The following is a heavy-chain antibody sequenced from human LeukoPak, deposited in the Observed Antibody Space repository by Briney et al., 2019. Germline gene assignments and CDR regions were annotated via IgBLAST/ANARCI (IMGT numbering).Heavy chain of an antibody. Sequence: PSETLSLTCAVSGYSISSGYYWGWIRQPPGKGLEWIGSIYHSGSTYYNPSLKSRVTISVDTSKNQFSLKLSSVTAADTAVYYCARAKTTVTTWFDPWGQGTVVTVSS. CDR1: GYSISSGYY. V-gene: IGHV4-38-2*01. J-gene: IGHJ5*02. D-gene: IGHD4-17*01. CDR3: ARAKTTVTTWFDP. CDR2: IYHSGST.